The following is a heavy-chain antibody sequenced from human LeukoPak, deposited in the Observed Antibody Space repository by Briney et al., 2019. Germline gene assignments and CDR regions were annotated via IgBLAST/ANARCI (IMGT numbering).Heavy chain of an antibody. CDR1: GFTFDDYA. CDR3: AKGRSFYDSSGFDAFDI. V-gene: IGHV3-9*03. Sequence: PGGSLRLSCAASGFTFDDYAMHWVRQAPGKGLEGVSGISWNSGSIGYADSVKGRFTISRDNAKNSLYLQMNSLRAEDMALYYCAKGRSFYDSSGFDAFDIWGQGTMVTVSS. J-gene: IGHJ3*02. D-gene: IGHD3-22*01. CDR2: ISWNSGSI.